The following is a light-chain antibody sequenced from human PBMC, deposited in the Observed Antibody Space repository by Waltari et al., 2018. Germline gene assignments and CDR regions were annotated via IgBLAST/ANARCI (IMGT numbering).Light chain of an antibody. CDR2: GVN. V-gene: IGLV2-8*01. J-gene: IGLJ3*02. CDR1: SRDVGPY. Sequence: QSALTQPPSASGSPGQSVTISCTGTSRDVGPYVSWYQQHPGKAPQLMIYGVNKRPSRVPDRFSGSKSGNTASLTVAGLQADDEADYYCYSSAGSNNWVFGGGTKLTVL. CDR3: YSSAGSNNWV.